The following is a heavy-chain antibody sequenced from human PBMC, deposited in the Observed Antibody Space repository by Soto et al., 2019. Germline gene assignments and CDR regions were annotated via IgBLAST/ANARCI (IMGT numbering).Heavy chain of an antibody. CDR3: ARVVKTRRYYDDSSDHPFAFDY. CDR1: GGSISTGDYY. J-gene: IGHJ4*02. D-gene: IGHD3-22*01. CDR2: IYYSGST. Sequence: SGTLYLTCTVSGGSISTGDYYGTWIRQPPGKGLQWIGYIYYSGSTHYNPSHKSRVTISVDTSKNQFSLKLNSVTVADTAVNYCARVVKTRRYYDDSSDHPFAFDYWVQGSLVTVSS. V-gene: IGHV4-30-4*01.